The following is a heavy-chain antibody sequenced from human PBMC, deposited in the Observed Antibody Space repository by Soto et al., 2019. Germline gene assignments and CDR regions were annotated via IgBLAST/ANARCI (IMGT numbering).Heavy chain of an antibody. J-gene: IGHJ4*02. CDR1: EGSIGRYG. Sequence: SETMSLTSSVAEGSIGRYGGSWIRQPPGKGLEWIGYIYYTGTTNYNPSLKSRVTISLDTSKNQFSLKLNSVSAVDTALYYSARAFRGVPWYYIDYWGQGTLVTVSS. CDR3: ARAFRGVPWYYIDY. CDR2: IYYTGTT. V-gene: IGHV4-59*01. D-gene: IGHD3-16*01.